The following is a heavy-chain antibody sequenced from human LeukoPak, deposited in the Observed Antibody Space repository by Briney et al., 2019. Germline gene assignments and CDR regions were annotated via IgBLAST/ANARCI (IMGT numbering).Heavy chain of an antibody. Sequence: GGSLRLSCAASGFTFSNYWMMWVRRAPGKGLDWVANIRQDGSEQNYVDSVKGRFTISKDYAKKSLYLQMNSLRAEDTALYYCATLTRGGTWCHWGQGTLVTVSS. CDR3: ATLTRGGTWCH. CDR2: IRQDGSEQ. D-gene: IGHD6-13*01. V-gene: IGHV3-7*01. CDR1: GFTFSNYW. J-gene: IGHJ4*02.